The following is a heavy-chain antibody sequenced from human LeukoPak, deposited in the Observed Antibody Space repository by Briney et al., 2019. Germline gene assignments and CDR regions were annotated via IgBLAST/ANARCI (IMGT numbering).Heavy chain of an antibody. D-gene: IGHD3-9*01. CDR3: AKGAGNFDWSYHDY. CDR2: ITYDGSNK. Sequence: GGSLRLSCAASGFTFSSYGMHWGRQTPGKGLEWVAVITYDGSNKYYADSVKGRFTISRDNSKNTLYLQLNSLRAEDTAVYYCAKGAGNFDWSYHDYWGQGTLVTVSS. CDR1: GFTFSSYG. V-gene: IGHV3-30*18. J-gene: IGHJ4*02.